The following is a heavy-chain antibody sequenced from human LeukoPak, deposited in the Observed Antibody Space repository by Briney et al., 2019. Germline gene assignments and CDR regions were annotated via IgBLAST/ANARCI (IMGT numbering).Heavy chain of an antibody. CDR1: GGTFSSYA. D-gene: IGHD2-15*01. Sequence: ASVKVSCKASGGTFSSYAISWVRQAPGQGLEWMGRIIPIFGTANYAQKFQGRVTITTDESTSTAYMELSSLRPEDTAVYYCAREVGGNWFDPWGQGTLVTVSS. V-gene: IGHV1-69*05. CDR2: IIPIFGTA. J-gene: IGHJ5*02. CDR3: AREVGGNWFDP.